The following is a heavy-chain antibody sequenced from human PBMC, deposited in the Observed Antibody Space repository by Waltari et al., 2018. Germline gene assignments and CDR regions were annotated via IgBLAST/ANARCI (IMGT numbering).Heavy chain of an antibody. CDR2: INHSGST. J-gene: IGHJ5*02. CDR3: ASPTKNRGP. V-gene: IGHV4-34*01. Sequence: QVQLQQWGAGLLKPSETLSLTCAVHGGSFSGYYWSWIRQPPGKGLEWIGEINHSGSTNYNPSLKSRVTISVETSKNQFSLKLSSVTAADTAVYYCASPTKNRGPWGQGTLVTVSS. CDR1: GGSFSGYY.